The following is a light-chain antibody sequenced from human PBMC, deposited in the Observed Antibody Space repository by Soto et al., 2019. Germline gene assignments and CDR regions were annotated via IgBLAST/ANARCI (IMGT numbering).Light chain of an antibody. J-gene: IGKJ1*01. Sequence: DIVMTQSPGTLSLSPGERATLSCRASQSISSNYLAWYQQKPGQSPRLLIYGASSRATGIPDRFSGRGSGTDFTLTISRLEPEDFAVYFCQHYGDSSWTFGQGTKVDIK. CDR3: QHYGDSSWT. CDR1: QSISSNY. CDR2: GAS. V-gene: IGKV3-20*01.